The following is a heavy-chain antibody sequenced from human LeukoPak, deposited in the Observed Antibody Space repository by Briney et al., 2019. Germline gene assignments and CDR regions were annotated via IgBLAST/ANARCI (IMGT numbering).Heavy chain of an antibody. Sequence: ASETLSLTCTVSGGSISSSSYYWGWIRQPPGKGLEWIGSIYYSGSTYYNPSLKSRVTISVDTSKNQFSLKLSSVTAADTAVYYRARLRRITMVRGVRDYYYYMDVWGEGTTVTISS. V-gene: IGHV4-39*01. CDR1: GGSISSSSYY. J-gene: IGHJ6*03. CDR2: IYYSGST. CDR3: ARLRRITMVRGVRDYYYYMDV. D-gene: IGHD3-10*01.